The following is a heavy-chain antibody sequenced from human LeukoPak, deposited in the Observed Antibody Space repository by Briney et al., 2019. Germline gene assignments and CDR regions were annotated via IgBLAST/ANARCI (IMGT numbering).Heavy chain of an antibody. CDR1: GFTFSSYG. Sequence: SGGSLRLSCVASGFTFSSYGMHWVRQAPGKGLEWVAFIRYDGSNGYVDSVKGRFTISRDNSKNTLYLQMNSLKPEDTAVYYCANLARPLDYWGQGALVTVSS. CDR2: IRYDGSNG. D-gene: IGHD6-6*01. CDR3: ANLARPLDY. J-gene: IGHJ4*02. V-gene: IGHV3-30*02.